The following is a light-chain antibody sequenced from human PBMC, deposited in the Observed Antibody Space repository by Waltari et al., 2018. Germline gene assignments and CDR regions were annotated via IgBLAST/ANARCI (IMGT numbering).Light chain of an antibody. CDR2: GST. J-gene: IGLJ3*02. CDR3: LLHFGGDQLV. Sequence: QTVVTQEPSLTVSPGGTVTLTCASSTGAVAGDFYPSWFQQMPGQAPRALIFGSTNKYSCTPARVSRSLLGGKSALTLSCAQPEDEADYYCLLHFGGDQLVFGGCTKLTVL. V-gene: IGLV7-43*01. CDR1: TGAVAGDFY.